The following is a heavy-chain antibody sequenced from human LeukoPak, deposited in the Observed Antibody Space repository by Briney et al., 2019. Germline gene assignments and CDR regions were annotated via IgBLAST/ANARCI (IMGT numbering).Heavy chain of an antibody. CDR2: ISYDGSNK. Sequence: PGRSLRLSCAASGFTFSSYGMHWVRQAPGKGLEWVAVISYDGSNKYYADSVKGRFTISRDNSKNTLYLQMNSLRAEDTAVYYCAKDLHPYYYGSGSNWFDPWGQGTLVTVSS. CDR3: AKDLHPYYYGSGSNWFDP. D-gene: IGHD3-10*01. V-gene: IGHV3-30*18. J-gene: IGHJ5*02. CDR1: GFTFSSYG.